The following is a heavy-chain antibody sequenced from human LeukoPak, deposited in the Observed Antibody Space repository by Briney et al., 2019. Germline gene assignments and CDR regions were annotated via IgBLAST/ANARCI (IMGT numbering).Heavy chain of an antibody. V-gene: IGHV3-7*05. CDR1: GFTFSSYW. D-gene: IGHD3-10*01. CDR3: ARARLWFGELLDY. J-gene: IGHJ4*02. CDR2: IKQDGSEK. Sequence: GGSLRLSCAASGFTFSSYWMSWVRQAPGKGLEWVANIKQDGSEKYYVDSLKGRFTISRDNAKNSLYLQMNSLRAEDTAVYYCARARLWFGELLDYWGQGTLVTVSS.